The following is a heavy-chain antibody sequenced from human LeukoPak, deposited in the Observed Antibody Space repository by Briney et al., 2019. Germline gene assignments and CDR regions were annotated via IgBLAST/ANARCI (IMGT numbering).Heavy chain of an antibody. CDR3: ARDRDRSSGLHFDY. D-gene: IGHD6-19*01. CDR2: ISANNGNT. J-gene: IGHJ4*02. V-gene: IGHV1-18*01. Sequence: GASVKVSCKASGYTFTSYGISWVRQAPGQGLEWMGWISANNGNTNYAQKLQGRVTMTTDTSTSTAYMELRSLRSDDTAVYYCARDRDRSSGLHFDYWGQGTLVTVSS. CDR1: GYTFTSYG.